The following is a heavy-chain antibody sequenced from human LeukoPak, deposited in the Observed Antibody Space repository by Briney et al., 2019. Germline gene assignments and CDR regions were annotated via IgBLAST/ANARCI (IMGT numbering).Heavy chain of an antibody. CDR2: INPNSGGT. V-gene: IGHV1-2*02. CDR1: GYSFTSYG. CDR3: ARDLDLVAGNFDY. D-gene: IGHD6-19*01. Sequence: ASVKVSCKASGYSFTSYGFSWVRQAPGQGLEWMGWINPNSGGTNYAQKFQGRVTMTRDTSISTAYMELGRLRSDDTAVYYCARDLDLVAGNFDYWGQGTLVTVSS. J-gene: IGHJ4*02.